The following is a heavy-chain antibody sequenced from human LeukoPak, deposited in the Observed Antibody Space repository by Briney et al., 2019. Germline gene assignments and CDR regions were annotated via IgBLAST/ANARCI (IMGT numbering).Heavy chain of an antibody. Sequence: PSGTLSLTCTVSGTSITSENWWSWVRQSPGKGLEWIGDIHHSGSTHYNPSLKSRITISVDKSTNQFSLRLTSVTAADTAVYYCARDALYCSSTSCYRYWYFDLWGRGTLVTVSS. D-gene: IGHD2-2*01. CDR3: ARDALYCSSTSCYRYWYFDL. V-gene: IGHV4-4*02. J-gene: IGHJ2*01. CDR1: GTSITSENW. CDR2: IHHSGST.